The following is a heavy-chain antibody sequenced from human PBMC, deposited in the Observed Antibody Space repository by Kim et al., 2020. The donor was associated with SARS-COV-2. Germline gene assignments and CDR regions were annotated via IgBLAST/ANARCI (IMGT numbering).Heavy chain of an antibody. CDR3: ARLRGWRKLQGGYSIDYYGMDV. D-gene: IGHD3-10*01. J-gene: IGHJ6*02. Sequence: SETLSLTCTVSGGSISSSSYYWGWIRQPPGKGLEWIGSIYYSGSTYYNPSLKSRVTISVDTSKNQFSLKLSSVTAADTAVYYCARLRGWRKLQGGYSIDYYGMDVWGQGTTVTVSS. CDR1: GGSISSSSYY. CDR2: IYYSGST. V-gene: IGHV4-39*01.